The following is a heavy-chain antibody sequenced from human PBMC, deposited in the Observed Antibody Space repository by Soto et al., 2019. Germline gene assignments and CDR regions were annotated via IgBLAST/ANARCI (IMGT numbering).Heavy chain of an antibody. CDR3: GSFYGWGGRPTYYSYYGAV. V-gene: IGHV4-59*01. Sequence: SETLSLTCTVSGGSISSYYWSWIRQPPGKGLEWIGYIYYSGSTNYNPSLKSRVTISVDTSKNQFSLKLSSVTAADTAVYYCGSFYGWGGRPTYYSYYGAVWGKGTTVTVS. CDR1: GGSISSYY. J-gene: IGHJ6*03. D-gene: IGHD3-10*01. CDR2: IYYSGST.